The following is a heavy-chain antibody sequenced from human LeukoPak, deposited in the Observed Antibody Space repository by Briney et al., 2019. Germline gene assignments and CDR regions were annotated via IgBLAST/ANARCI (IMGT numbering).Heavy chain of an antibody. CDR2: ISDSGNST. V-gene: IGHV3-23*01. Sequence: GGSLRLSCAASGFTFSNFAMSWVRQAPGKGLKWVSSISDSGNSTYYADSVKGRFTISRDNSKNTLYLQMNSLTAEDTAVYYCAKRDGAYWGQGTLVTASS. CDR1: GFTFSNFA. J-gene: IGHJ4*02. CDR3: AKRDGAY.